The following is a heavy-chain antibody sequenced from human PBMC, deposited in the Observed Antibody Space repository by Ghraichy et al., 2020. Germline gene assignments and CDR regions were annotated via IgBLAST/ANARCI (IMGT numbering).Heavy chain of an antibody. CDR1: GFTFSSYS. CDR3: ASEQRVAGSYDAFDI. D-gene: IGHD6-19*01. Sequence: GGSLRLSCAASGFTFSSYSMNWVRQAPGKGLEWVSYISSSSSTIYYADSVKGRFTISRDNAKNSLYLQMNSLRAEDTAVYYCASEQRVAGSYDAFDIWGQGTMVTVSS. J-gene: IGHJ3*02. V-gene: IGHV3-48*04. CDR2: ISSSSSTI.